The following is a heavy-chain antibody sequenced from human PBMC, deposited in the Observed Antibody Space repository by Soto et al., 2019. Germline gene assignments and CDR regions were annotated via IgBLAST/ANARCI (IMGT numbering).Heavy chain of an antibody. Sequence: QVQLVQSGAEVKKPGASVKVSCKTSGYTFSYYGITWVRQAPGQGLEWMGSIIAYNGNTNDAQKFQGRVTMTTNTSTTTACMELRSLRSDDTAIYYCARDPGMYSSDHNWFDPWGQGTLVTVSS. V-gene: IGHV1-18*01. J-gene: IGHJ5*02. CDR1: GYTFSYYG. D-gene: IGHD6-19*01. CDR2: IIAYNGNT. CDR3: ARDPGMYSSDHNWFDP.